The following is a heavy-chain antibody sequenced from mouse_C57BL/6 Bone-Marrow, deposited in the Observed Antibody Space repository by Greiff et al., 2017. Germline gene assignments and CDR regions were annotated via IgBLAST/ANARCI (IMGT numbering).Heavy chain of an antibody. CDR2: ISGGGGNT. CDR1: GFTFSSYT. Sequence: EVNVVESGGGLVKPGGSLKLSCAASGFTFSSYTMSWVRQTPEKRLEWVATISGGGGNTYYPDSVKGRFTISRENAKNTLYLQMSSLRSEDTALYYCARRGFPYYAMDYWGQGTSVTVSS. V-gene: IGHV5-9*01. J-gene: IGHJ4*01. CDR3: ARRGFPYYAMDY.